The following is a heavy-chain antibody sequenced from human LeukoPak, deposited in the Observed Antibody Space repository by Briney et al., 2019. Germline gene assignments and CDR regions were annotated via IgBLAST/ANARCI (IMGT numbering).Heavy chain of an antibody. Sequence: PGGSLRLSCAASEFTVITNYMSWVRQAPGKGLEWVSVIYSDGTTHYADSVKGRFTISRDNAKNSLYLQMNSLRAEDTAVYYCARGISGSYRYFDYWGQGTLVTVSS. V-gene: IGHV3-66*01. D-gene: IGHD1-26*01. CDR2: IYSDGTT. CDR3: ARGISGSYRYFDY. J-gene: IGHJ4*02. CDR1: EFTVITNY.